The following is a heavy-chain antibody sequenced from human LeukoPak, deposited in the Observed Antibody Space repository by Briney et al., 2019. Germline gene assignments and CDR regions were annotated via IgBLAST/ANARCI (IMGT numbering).Heavy chain of an antibody. V-gene: IGHV4-30-4*08. D-gene: IGHD6-19*01. CDR1: GGSISSGDYY. J-gene: IGHJ4*02. Sequence: SETLSLTCTVSGGSISSGDYYWSWIRQPPGKGLEWIGYIYYSGSTYYNPSLKSRVTISVDTSKNQFSLKLSSVTAADTAVYYCARVNSGYSSGWSRKEPGGYFDYWGQGTLVTVSS. CDR3: ARVNSGYSSGWSRKEPGGYFDY. CDR2: IYYSGST.